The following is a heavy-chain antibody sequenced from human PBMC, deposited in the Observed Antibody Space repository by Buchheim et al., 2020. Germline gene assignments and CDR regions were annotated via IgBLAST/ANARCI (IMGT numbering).Heavy chain of an antibody. CDR3: ARDRTYDFWSGPEERYYYGMDV. J-gene: IGHJ6*02. CDR1: GYTFTGYY. CDR2: INPNSGGT. D-gene: IGHD3-3*01. Sequence: QVQLVQSGAEVKKPGASVKVSCKASGYTFTGYYMHWVRQAPGQGLEWMGWINPNSGGTNYAQKFQGWVTMTRDTSIRTAYMELSRLRSDDTAVYYCARDRTYDFWSGPEERYYYGMDVWGQGTT. V-gene: IGHV1-2*04.